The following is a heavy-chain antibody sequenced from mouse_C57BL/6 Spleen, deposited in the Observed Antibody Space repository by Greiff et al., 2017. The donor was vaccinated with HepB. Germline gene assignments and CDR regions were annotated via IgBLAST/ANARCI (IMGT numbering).Heavy chain of an antibody. CDR1: GYTFTSYW. CDR2: IYPGSGST. D-gene: IGHD1-1*02. CDR3: ARSHYHALFGD. J-gene: IGHJ3*01. Sequence: QVQLQQPGAELVKPGASVKMSCKASGYTFTSYWITWVKQRPGQGLEWIGDIYPGSGSTNYNEKFKSKATLPVATSSSTAYMQHSSLTSEDAAVYYCARSHYHALFGDWGKGTLVTVAA. V-gene: IGHV1-55*01.